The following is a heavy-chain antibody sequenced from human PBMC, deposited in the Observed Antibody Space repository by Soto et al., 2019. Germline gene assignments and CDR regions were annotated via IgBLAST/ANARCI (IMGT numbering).Heavy chain of an antibody. V-gene: IGHV1-18*01. J-gene: IGHJ3*02. CDR3: ARESITIFGVVIRTKTSDAFDI. CDR2: ISAYNGNT. CDR1: GYTFTSYG. D-gene: IGHD3-3*01. Sequence: GASVKVSCKASGYTFTSYGICWVRHAPGQGLEWMGWISAYNGNTNYAQKLQGRVTMTTDTSTSTAYMELRSLRSDDTAVYYCARESITIFGVVIRTKTSDAFDIWGQGTMVTVSS.